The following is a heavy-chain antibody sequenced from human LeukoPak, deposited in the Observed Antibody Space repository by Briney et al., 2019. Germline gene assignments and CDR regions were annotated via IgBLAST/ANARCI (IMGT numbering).Heavy chain of an antibody. CDR1: GYSISSGYY. Sequence: SETLSLTCAVSGYSISSGYYWGWIRQPPGKGLEWIGSIYHSGSTYYNPSLKSRVTISVDTSKNQFSLKLSSVTAADTAVYYCARGRYCSSTSCYVGTSPWFDPWGQGTLVTVSS. V-gene: IGHV4-38-2*01. CDR3: ARGRYCSSTSCYVGTSPWFDP. J-gene: IGHJ5*02. CDR2: IYHSGST. D-gene: IGHD2-2*01.